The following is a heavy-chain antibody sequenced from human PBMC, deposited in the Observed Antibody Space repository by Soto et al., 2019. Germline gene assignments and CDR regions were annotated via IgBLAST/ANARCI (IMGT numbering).Heavy chain of an antibody. CDR3: AKDRPDSQGTLYFDY. CDR2: ISGSGGST. CDR1: GFTFRSYA. D-gene: IGHD3-22*01. J-gene: IGHJ4*02. Sequence: SLRLSFAASGFTFRSYAMSWVRQAPGKGLEWVSAISGSGGSTYYADSVKGRFTISRDNSKNTLYLQMNSLRAEDTAVYYCAKDRPDSQGTLYFDYWGQGTLVTVSS. V-gene: IGHV3-23*01.